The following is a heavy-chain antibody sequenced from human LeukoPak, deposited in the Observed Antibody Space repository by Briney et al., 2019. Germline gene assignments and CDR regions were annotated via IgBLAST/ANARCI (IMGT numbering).Heavy chain of an antibody. D-gene: IGHD3-10*01. Sequence: GGSLRLSCAASGLTFSNYAMSWVRQAPGKGLEWVSAVSGSGGSTYYADSVKGRFTISRDNSKNTLYLQMNSLRAEDTAVYYCAKSKVRGGNWFDPWGQGTLVTVSS. J-gene: IGHJ5*02. CDR2: VSGSGGST. V-gene: IGHV3-23*01. CDR3: AKSKVRGGNWFDP. CDR1: GLTFSNYA.